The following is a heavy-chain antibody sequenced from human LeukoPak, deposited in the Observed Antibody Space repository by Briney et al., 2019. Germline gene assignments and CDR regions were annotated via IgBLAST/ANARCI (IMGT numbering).Heavy chain of an antibody. Sequence: GASVKVSCKVSGYTLTELSMHWVRQARGKGLEWMGGFDPEDGETIYAQKFQGRVTMTEDTSTDTAYMELSSLRSEDTAVYYCATGYKVFYYMDVWGKGTTVTISS. CDR1: GYTLTELS. CDR2: FDPEDGET. D-gene: IGHD5-18*01. CDR3: ATGYKVFYYMDV. J-gene: IGHJ6*03. V-gene: IGHV1-24*01.